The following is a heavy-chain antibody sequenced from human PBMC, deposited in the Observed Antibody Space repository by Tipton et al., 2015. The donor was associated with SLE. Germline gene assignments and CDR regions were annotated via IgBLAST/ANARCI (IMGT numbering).Heavy chain of an antibody. CDR3: ARGGAITMGQGEVDY. Sequence: TLSLTCTVSGGSISSSSYYWGWIRQPPGKGLEWIGSIYYSGSTYYNPSLKSRLTISLDTSKNQFSLKLSSVTAADTAVYYCARGGAITMGQGEVDYWGQGTLVTVSS. CDR2: IYYSGST. J-gene: IGHJ4*02. D-gene: IGHD3-10*01. V-gene: IGHV4-39*07. CDR1: GGSISSSSYY.